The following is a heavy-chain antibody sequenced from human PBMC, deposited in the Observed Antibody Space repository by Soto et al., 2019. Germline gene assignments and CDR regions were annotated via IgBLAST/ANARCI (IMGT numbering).Heavy chain of an antibody. CDR1: GGSISSGGYY. Sequence: SETLSLTCTFSGGSISSGGYYWNWIRQHPGKGLEWIGYIYYSGSTYYNPSLKSRVTISVDTSKNQFSLKLSSVTAADTGVYYCARSIVSWGQGTLVTVCS. V-gene: IGHV4-31*03. D-gene: IGHD2-21*01. CDR3: ARSIVS. CDR2: IYYSGST. J-gene: IGHJ4*02.